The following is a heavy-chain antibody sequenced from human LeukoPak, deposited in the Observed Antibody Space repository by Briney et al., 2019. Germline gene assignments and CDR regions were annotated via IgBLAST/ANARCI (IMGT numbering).Heavy chain of an antibody. D-gene: IGHD2-2*02. V-gene: IGHV3-21*01. CDR2: ISSSSSYI. CDR1: GFTFSSYW. Sequence: GGSLRLSCAASGFTFSSYWMSWVRQAPGKGLEWVSSISSSSSYIYYADSVKGRFTISRDNAKNSLYLQMNSLRAEDTAVYYCARDGCSSTSCYSVVYYYGMDVWGQGTTVTVSS. CDR3: ARDGCSSTSCYSVVYYYGMDV. J-gene: IGHJ6*02.